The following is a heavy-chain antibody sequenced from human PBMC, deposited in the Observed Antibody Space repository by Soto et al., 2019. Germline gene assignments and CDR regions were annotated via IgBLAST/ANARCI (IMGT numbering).Heavy chain of an antibody. Sequence: GESLKISCQGSGYRFTGFWLNWVRQRPGKGLEWVGRIDPNDSFINYSPPFEGHVTISADKSISTAYLQWTRLQAADTAIYYCARPASGGSRDAFDIWGQGTMVTVSS. CDR3: ARPASGGSRDAFDI. CDR2: IDPNDSFI. J-gene: IGHJ3*02. V-gene: IGHV5-10-1*01. D-gene: IGHD2-15*01. CDR1: GYRFTGFW.